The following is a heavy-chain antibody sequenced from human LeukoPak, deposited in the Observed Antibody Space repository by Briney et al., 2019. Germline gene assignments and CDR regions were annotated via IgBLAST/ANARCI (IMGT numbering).Heavy chain of an antibody. CDR2: IYYSGST. CDR1: GGSISSSY. CDR3: ATWGIAVAGTFDY. J-gene: IGHJ4*02. Sequence: SETLSLTCTVSGGSISSSYWSWIRQPPGKGLEWIGYIYYSGSTDNNPSFKSRVAISVDTSKNQFSLKLSSVTAADTAVYYCATWGIAVAGTFDYWGQGTLVTVST. V-gene: IGHV4-59*08. D-gene: IGHD6-19*01.